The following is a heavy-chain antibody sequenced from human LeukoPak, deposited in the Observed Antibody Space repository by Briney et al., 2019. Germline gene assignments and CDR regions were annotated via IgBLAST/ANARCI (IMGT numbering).Heavy chain of an antibody. V-gene: IGHV3-48*01. D-gene: IGHD2-21*01. CDR3: ARAARVLSRVLPVIAPYLDAFDI. CDR1: GFTFSSYS. J-gene: IGHJ3*02. CDR2: ISSSSSTI. Sequence: GGSLRLSCAASGFTFSSYSMKRVRQAPGKGLEWVSYISSSSSTIYYADSVKGRFTISRDNAKNSLYLQMNSVRAEDTAEYYCARAARVLSRVLPVIAPYLDAFDIWCQGTMVTVSS.